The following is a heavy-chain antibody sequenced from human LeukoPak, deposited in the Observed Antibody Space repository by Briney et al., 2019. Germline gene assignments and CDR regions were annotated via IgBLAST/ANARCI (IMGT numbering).Heavy chain of an antibody. CDR2: INPNSGGI. CDR3: ARGRVTGTSLDY. Sequence: GASVKVSCKASGYTFTGYYMHWVRQAPGQGLEWMGWINPNSGGINYAQKFQGRVTMTRDTSISTAYMELSRLRSDDTAVYYCARGRVTGTSLDYWGQGTLVTVSS. V-gene: IGHV1-2*02. CDR1: GYTFTGYY. J-gene: IGHJ4*02. D-gene: IGHD1-20*01.